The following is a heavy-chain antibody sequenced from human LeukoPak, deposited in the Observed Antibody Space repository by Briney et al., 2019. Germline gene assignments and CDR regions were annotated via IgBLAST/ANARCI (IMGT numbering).Heavy chain of an antibody. D-gene: IGHD4-17*01. V-gene: IGHV3-13*04. Sequence: PGGSLRLSCAASGLTFSIYDMHWVRQATGKGLEWVSGMGKTAGDTYYSGSVKGRFTISRDNAKNSLYLQMNSLRAEDTAVYYCARDTVTEPRGDAFDMWGQGTMVTVSS. J-gene: IGHJ3*02. CDR2: MGKTAGDT. CDR3: ARDTVTEPRGDAFDM. CDR1: GLTFSIYD.